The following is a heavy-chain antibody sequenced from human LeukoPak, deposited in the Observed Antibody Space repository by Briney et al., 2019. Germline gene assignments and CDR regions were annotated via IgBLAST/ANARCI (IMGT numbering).Heavy chain of an antibody. CDR3: AKDREYYYGSGSYYPDY. V-gene: IGHV3-23*01. Sequence: SCKASGGTFSSYGMSWVRQAPGKGLEWVSAISGSGGSTYYADSVKGRFTISRDNSKNTLYLQMNSLRAEDTAVYYCAKDREYYYGSGSYYPDYWGQGTLVTVSS. CDR1: GGTFSSYG. CDR2: ISGSGGST. J-gene: IGHJ4*02. D-gene: IGHD3-10*01.